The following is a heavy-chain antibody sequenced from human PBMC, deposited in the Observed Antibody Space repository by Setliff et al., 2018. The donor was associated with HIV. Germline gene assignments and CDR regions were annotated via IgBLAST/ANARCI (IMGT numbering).Heavy chain of an antibody. CDR1: GGILSTYA. CDR3: ARETAPGHYYGSGSYRLHAFDV. D-gene: IGHD3-10*01. CDR2: IIPLFGRA. J-gene: IGHJ3*01. Sequence: SVKVSCKASGGILSTYATIWVRQAPGQGLEWLGGIIPLFGRASYAQKFQGRVTITADESTNTAYMELSSLRSDDTAVYYCARETAPGHYYGSGSYRLHAFDVWGQGTMVTVSS. V-gene: IGHV1-69*13.